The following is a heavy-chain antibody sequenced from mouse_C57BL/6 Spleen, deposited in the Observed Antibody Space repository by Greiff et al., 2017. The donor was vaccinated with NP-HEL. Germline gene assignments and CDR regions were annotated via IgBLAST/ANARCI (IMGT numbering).Heavy chain of an antibody. CDR3: ARRDGNYGYFDV. D-gene: IGHD2-1*01. Sequence: VQLQQPGAELVKPGASVKMSCKASGYTFTSYWITWVKQRPGQGLEWIGDIYPGSGSTNYNEKFKSKATLTVDTSSSTAYMQLSSLTSEDSAVYYCARRDGNYGYFDVWGTGTTVTVSS. CDR2: IYPGSGST. J-gene: IGHJ1*03. CDR1: GYTFTSYW. V-gene: IGHV1-55*01.